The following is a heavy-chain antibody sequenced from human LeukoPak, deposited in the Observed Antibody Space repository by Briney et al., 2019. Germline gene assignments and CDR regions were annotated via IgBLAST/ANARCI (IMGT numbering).Heavy chain of an antibody. CDR3: ARAGTADVDTAMVYFDY. CDR2: IIPIFGTA. V-gene: IGHV1-69*13. Sequence: ASVKVSCKASGGTFSSYAISWVRQAPGQGLEWMGGIIPIFGTANYAQKFQSRVTITADESTSTAYMELSSLRSEDTAVYYCARAGTADVDTAMVYFDYWGQGTLVTVSS. J-gene: IGHJ4*02. CDR1: GGTFSSYA. D-gene: IGHD5-18*01.